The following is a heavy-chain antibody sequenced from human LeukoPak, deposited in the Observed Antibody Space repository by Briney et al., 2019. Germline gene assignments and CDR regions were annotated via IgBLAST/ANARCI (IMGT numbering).Heavy chain of an antibody. Sequence: PGRSLRLSCAASGFTFSSYAMHWVRQAPGKGLEWVAVISYDGSNKYYADSVKGRFTISRDNSKNTLYLQMNSLRAEDTAVYYCARELIVVVPAAPLVYWGQGTLVTVSS. CDR2: ISYDGSNK. CDR3: ARELIVVVPAAPLVY. J-gene: IGHJ4*02. V-gene: IGHV3-30-3*01. D-gene: IGHD2-2*01. CDR1: GFTFSSYA.